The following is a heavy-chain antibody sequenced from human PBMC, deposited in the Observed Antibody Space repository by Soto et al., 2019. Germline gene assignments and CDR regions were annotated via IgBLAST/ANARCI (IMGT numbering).Heavy chain of an antibody. Sequence: ASVKVSCKASGYTFTGYYMHCVRQAPGQVLEWMGWINPNSGGTNYAQKFQGWVTMTRDTSISTAYMELSRLRSDDTAVYYCARDLGGHCGGDCPPPGYYGMDVWGQGTTVTVSS. CDR3: ARDLGGHCGGDCPPPGYYGMDV. CDR2: INPNSGGT. V-gene: IGHV1-2*04. J-gene: IGHJ6*02. D-gene: IGHD2-21*02. CDR1: GYTFTGYY.